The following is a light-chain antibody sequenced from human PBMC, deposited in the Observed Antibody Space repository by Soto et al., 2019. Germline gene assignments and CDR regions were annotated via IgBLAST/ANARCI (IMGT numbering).Light chain of an antibody. CDR3: QQYGSSPRT. V-gene: IGKV3-20*01. J-gene: IGKJ1*01. CDR2: GAS. Sequence: EIVLTQSPGALSLSPGERATLSCGASQSVCSSYLAWYQQKPGQAPRLLIYGASTRATGIPDRFSGSGSGTDFTLTISRLEPEDFAVYYCQQYGSSPRTFGQGTKVDIK. CDR1: QSVCSSY.